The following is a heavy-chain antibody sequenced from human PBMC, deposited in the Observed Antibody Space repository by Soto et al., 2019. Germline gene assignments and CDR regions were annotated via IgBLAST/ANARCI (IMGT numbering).Heavy chain of an antibody. CDR3: ARANEWRAFDI. V-gene: IGHV3-53*04. J-gene: IGHJ3*02. D-gene: IGHD2-8*01. CDR2: IYSGGST. CDR1: GFTVSSNY. Sequence: EVQLVESGGGLVQPGGSLRLSCAASGFTVSSNYMSWVPQAPGKGLEWVSVIYSGGSTYYADSVKGRFTISRHNSKNTLYLQMNSLIAEDTAVYYCARANEWRAFDIWGQGTMVTVSS.